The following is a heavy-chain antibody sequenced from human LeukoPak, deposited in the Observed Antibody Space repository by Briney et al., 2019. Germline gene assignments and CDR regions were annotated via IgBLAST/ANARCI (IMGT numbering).Heavy chain of an antibody. D-gene: IGHD5-18*01. J-gene: IGHJ4*02. CDR2: INWNGGST. V-gene: IGHV3-20*04. CDR3: ARSTTRLRGYSYGSLVANYDY. CDR1: GFTFSNYA. Sequence: GGSLRLSCAASGFTFSNYAMSWVRQAPGKGLEWVSGINWNGGSTGYADSVKGRFTISRDNAKNSLYLQMNSLRAEDTALYYCARSTTRLRGYSYGSLVANYDYWGQGTLVTVSS.